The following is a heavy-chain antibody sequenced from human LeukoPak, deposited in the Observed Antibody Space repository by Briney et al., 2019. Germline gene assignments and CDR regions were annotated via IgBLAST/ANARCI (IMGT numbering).Heavy chain of an antibody. Sequence: SETLSLTCTVSGGSISSYYWSCIRQPPGKGLEWIGYIYYSGSTNYNPSLKSRVTISVDTSKNQFSLKLSSVTAADTAVYYCARGDSSGWYPFDYWGQGTLVTVSS. V-gene: IGHV4-59*01. CDR2: IYYSGST. J-gene: IGHJ4*02. D-gene: IGHD6-19*01. CDR1: GGSISSYY. CDR3: ARGDSSGWYPFDY.